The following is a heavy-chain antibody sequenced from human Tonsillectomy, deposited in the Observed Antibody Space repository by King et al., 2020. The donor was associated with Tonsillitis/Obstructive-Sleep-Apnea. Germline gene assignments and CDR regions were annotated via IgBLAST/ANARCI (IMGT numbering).Heavy chain of an antibody. D-gene: IGHD5-18*01. Sequence: VQLVESGGGVVQPGRSLRLSCAASGFTFSSFGMQWVRQAPGKGLEGVAVVWYDGSNKYYADSVKGRFTISRDNSENTLYLQMNSLGAEDTAVYYCARGYSYGLDYWGQGTLVTVSS. J-gene: IGHJ4*02. V-gene: IGHV3-33*01. CDR3: ARGYSYGLDY. CDR1: GFTFSSFG. CDR2: VWYDGSNK.